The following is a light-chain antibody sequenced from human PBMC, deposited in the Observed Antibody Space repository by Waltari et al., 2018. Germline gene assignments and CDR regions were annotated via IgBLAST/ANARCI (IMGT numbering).Light chain of an antibody. CDR3: QVWVSRTDHYV. V-gene: IGLV3-21*02. Sequence: SYVLPQPPPVSVAPGQTARIACGLNDIGGRTVNGYQQKPGQAPVLVGYGDTDRPSGIPERFFGSTSGNSATLTISRVEAGDEADYYCQVWVSRTDHYVFGTGTKVTVL. CDR2: GDT. CDR1: DIGGRT. J-gene: IGLJ1*01.